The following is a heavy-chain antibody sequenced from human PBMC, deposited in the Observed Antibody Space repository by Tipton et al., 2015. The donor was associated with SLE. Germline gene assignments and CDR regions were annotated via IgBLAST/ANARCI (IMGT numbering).Heavy chain of an antibody. Sequence: TLSLTCIVSGGSISSYYWSWIRQPPGKGLEWIGYIYYSGSTNYNPSLKSRVTISVDTSKNQFSLKLSSVTAADTAVYYCASSVAWDPFDYWGQGTLVTVPS. CDR2: IYYSGST. J-gene: IGHJ4*02. CDR3: ASSVAWDPFDY. D-gene: IGHD1-26*01. V-gene: IGHV4-59*01. CDR1: GGSISSYY.